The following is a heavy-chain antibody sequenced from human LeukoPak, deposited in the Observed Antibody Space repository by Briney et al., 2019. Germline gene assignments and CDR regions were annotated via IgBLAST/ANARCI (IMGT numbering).Heavy chain of an antibody. Sequence: ASVKVSCKASGYTFTGYYMRWVRQAPGQGLEWMGRINPNSGGTNYAQKFQGRVTMTRDTSISTAYMELSRLRSDDTAVYYCARVLAYCGGDCYSDGDNWFDPWGQGTLVTVSS. V-gene: IGHV1-2*06. J-gene: IGHJ5*02. D-gene: IGHD2-21*02. CDR3: ARVLAYCGGDCYSDGDNWFDP. CDR1: GYTFTGYY. CDR2: INPNSGGT.